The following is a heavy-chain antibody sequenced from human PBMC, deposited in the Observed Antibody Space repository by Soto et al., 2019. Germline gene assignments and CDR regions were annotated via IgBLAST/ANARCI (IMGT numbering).Heavy chain of an antibody. CDR3: VTEYYESRDYYKIA. V-gene: IGHV4-61*01. J-gene: IGHJ5*02. CDR2: IYYSGTT. CDR1: GVSVSSSSYH. Sequence: SETLSLTCTVSGVSVSSSSYHWSWIRQTPGKGLEWIGYIYYSGTTNYNPSLKSRVTISVDRSRNLFSLRLSSVTAADTAVYYCVTEYYESRDYYKIAWGQGTLVTVSS. D-gene: IGHD3-22*01.